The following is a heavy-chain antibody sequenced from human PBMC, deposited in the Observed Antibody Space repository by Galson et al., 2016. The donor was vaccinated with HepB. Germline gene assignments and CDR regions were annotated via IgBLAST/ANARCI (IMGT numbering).Heavy chain of an antibody. Sequence: SVKVSCKASGYTFTSYAITWVRQAPGQGLEWMGWVSPYNGDTNYAQKFQGRVTMTTDTSTSTAYMELRSLTSDDTAFYYCARVLPSFFGDHNIHWGQGTLVTVSS. J-gene: IGHJ4*01. V-gene: IGHV1-18*04. CDR1: GYTFTSYA. D-gene: IGHD4-17*01. CDR2: VSPYNGDT. CDR3: ARVLPSFFGDHNIH.